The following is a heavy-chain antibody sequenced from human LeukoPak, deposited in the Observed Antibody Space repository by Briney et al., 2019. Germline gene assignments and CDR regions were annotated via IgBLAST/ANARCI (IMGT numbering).Heavy chain of an antibody. CDR3: ARGQDTAMVADY. CDR1: GGSFSGYY. CDR2: INHSGST. Sequence: KPSETLSLTCAVYGGSFSGYYWSWIRKPPGKGLEWIGEINHSGSTNYNPSLKSRVTISVDTSKNQFSLKLSSVTAADTAVYYCARGQDTAMVADYWGQGTLVTVSS. V-gene: IGHV4-34*01. D-gene: IGHD5-18*01. J-gene: IGHJ4*02.